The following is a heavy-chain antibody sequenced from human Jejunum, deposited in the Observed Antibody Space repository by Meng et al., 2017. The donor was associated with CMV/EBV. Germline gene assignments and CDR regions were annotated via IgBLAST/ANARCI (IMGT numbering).Heavy chain of an antibody. D-gene: IGHD2-2*01. Sequence: GGSFRGYYWSWIRQSPGQGLEWIGQINHSGSASYNPSLRRRVTISEDTSKNQFSLRLTSVTAADTAIYYCARKYCGSSNCYPFDYWGQGELVTVSS. CDR3: ARKYCGSSNCYPFDY. J-gene: IGHJ4*02. CDR2: INHSGSA. CDR1: GGSFRGYY. V-gene: IGHV4-34*01.